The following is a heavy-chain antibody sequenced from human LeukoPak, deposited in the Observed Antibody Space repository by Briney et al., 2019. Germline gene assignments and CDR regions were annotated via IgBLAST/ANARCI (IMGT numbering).Heavy chain of an antibody. D-gene: IGHD3-22*01. Sequence: SETLSLTCTVSGGSISSSSYYWGWIRQPPGKGLEWIGSIYHSGSTYYNPSLKSRVTISVDTSKNQFSLKLSSVTAADTAVYYCARHVPAEVVVITHVDYWGQGTLVTVSS. J-gene: IGHJ4*02. CDR3: ARHVPAEVVVITHVDY. V-gene: IGHV4-39*01. CDR1: GGSISSSSYY. CDR2: IYHSGST.